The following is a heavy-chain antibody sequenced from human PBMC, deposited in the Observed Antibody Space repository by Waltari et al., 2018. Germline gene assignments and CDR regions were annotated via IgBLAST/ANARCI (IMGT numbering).Heavy chain of an antibody. CDR1: DFTSTAHA. D-gene: IGHD5-12*01. CDR2: FSTTTNYI. J-gene: IGHJ3*02. Sequence: VPVVESGGALVKPGGSLGPPFAPPDFTSTAHAMNWVRQAPGMGLEWVSSFSTTTNYIYYADSVKGRFTISRDNAKNSMYLQMNSLRAEDTAVYFCVRGMSGYMKDAFDIWGQGTMVTVSS. V-gene: IGHV3-21*06. CDR3: VRGMSGYMKDAFDI.